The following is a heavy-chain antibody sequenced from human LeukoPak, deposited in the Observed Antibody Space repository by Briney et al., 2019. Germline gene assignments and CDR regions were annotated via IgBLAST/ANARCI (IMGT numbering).Heavy chain of an antibody. CDR2: INPNSGGT. CDR3: ARGGDGYNYFDY. CDR1: GYTFTGYY. V-gene: IGHV1-2*02. D-gene: IGHD5-24*01. J-gene: IGHJ4*02. Sequence: GASVKVSCKASGYTFTGYYMHWVRQAPGQGLEWMGWINPNSGGTNYAQKFQGRVTMTRSTSLSTAYMELSSLRSEDTAVYYCARGGDGYNYFDYWGQGTLVTVSS.